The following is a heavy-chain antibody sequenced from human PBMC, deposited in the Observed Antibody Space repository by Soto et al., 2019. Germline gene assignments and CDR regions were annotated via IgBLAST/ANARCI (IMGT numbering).Heavy chain of an antibody. V-gene: IGHV4-61*01. Sequence: LSQIGSASCGSGVRIWDDGGWLRQPPGKGLEWIGYIYYSGSTNYNPSLKSRVTIPVDTSKNQFSLKLSSVTAADTAVYYCARVLLITRATIGYYYSGMAVWGQGTTVPVSS. D-gene: IGHD3-16*01. CDR3: ARVLLITRATIGYYYSGMAV. CDR1: CGSGVRIWDD. CDR2: IYYSGST. J-gene: IGHJ6*02.